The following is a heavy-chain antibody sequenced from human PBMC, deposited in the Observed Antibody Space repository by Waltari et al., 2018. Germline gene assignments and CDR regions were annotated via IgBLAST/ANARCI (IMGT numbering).Heavy chain of an antibody. CDR2: INHSGST. J-gene: IGHJ4*02. Sequence: QVQLQQWGAGLLKPSETLSLTCAVYGGSFSGYYWSWIRQPPGKGLEWIGEINHSGSTNYNPSLKSRVTISVDTSKNQFDLKLSSVTAADKAVYYCARGEDFDYWGQGTLVTVSS. V-gene: IGHV4-34*01. CDR1: GGSFSGYY. CDR3: ARGEDFDY.